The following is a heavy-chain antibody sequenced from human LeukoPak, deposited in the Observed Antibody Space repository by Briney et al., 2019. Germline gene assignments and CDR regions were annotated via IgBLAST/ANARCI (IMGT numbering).Heavy chain of an antibody. V-gene: IGHV1-46*01. CDR3: ARSAWDYDILTGYHPTFFDY. D-gene: IGHD3-9*01. CDR2: INPSGGST. CDR1: GYTFTSYY. J-gene: IGHJ4*02. Sequence: GASVKVSCKASGYTFTSYYMHWVRQAPGQGLEWMGIINPSGGSTSYAQKFQGRVTITRDTSASTAHMELSSLRSEDMAVYYCARSAWDYDILTGYHPTFFDYWGQGTLVTVSS.